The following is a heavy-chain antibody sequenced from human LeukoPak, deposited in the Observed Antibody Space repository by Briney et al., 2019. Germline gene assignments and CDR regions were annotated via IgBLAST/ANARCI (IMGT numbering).Heavy chain of an antibody. CDR1: GGTIISHY. Sequence: SETLSLTCPVSGGTIISHYWSWLRQPPGRGLEWIGYIYYSGSTNYNPSLKSRVTISVDTSKNQFSLKLSSVTAADTAVYYCARCGYCSSTSCYTFAFDIWGQGTMVTVSS. V-gene: IGHV4-59*11. CDR2: IYYSGST. CDR3: ARCGYCSSTSCYTFAFDI. J-gene: IGHJ3*02. D-gene: IGHD2-2*02.